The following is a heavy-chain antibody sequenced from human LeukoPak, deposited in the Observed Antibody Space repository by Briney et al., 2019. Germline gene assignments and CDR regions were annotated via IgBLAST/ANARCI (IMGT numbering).Heavy chain of an antibody. CDR2: IYYSGST. CDR3: ARETHLYDAFDI. CDR1: DGSINSYY. V-gene: IGHV4-59*01. J-gene: IGHJ3*02. Sequence: SETLSLTCSVSDGSINSYYWSWIRQPPGKGLEWIGYIYYSGSTNYNPSLKSRVTISVDTSKNQFSLKLSSVTAADTAVYYCARETHLYDAFDIWGQGTMVTVSS.